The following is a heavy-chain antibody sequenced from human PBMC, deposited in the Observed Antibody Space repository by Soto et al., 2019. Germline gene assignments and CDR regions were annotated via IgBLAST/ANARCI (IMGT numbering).Heavy chain of an antibody. CDR2: ISYDGSNK. V-gene: IGHV3-30*18. D-gene: IGHD2-2*01. CDR1: GFTFSSYG. J-gene: IGHJ4*02. Sequence: GGSLRLSCAASGFTFSSYGMHWVRQAPGKGLEWVAVISYDGSNKYYADSVKGRFTISRDNSKNTLYLQMNSLRAEDTAVYYCAKDGAGYCSTSCPNDYWGQGTLVTVS. CDR3: AKDGAGYCSTSCPNDY.